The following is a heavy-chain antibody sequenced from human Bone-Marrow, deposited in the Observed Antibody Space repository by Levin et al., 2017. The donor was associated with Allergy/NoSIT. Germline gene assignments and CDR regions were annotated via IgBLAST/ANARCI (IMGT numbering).Heavy chain of an antibody. CDR1: GFTFSNYS. CDR2: ISSRSSYK. J-gene: IGHJ4*02. V-gene: IGHV3-21*01. CDR3: AGEKVASIILDC. Sequence: GGSLRLSCEASGFTFSNYSMNWVRRAPGKGLEWVASISSRSSYKYYADSVKGRFTISRDNAKNSLYLQMNSLRAEDTAVYYCAGEKVASIILDCWGQGTRVTVSS.